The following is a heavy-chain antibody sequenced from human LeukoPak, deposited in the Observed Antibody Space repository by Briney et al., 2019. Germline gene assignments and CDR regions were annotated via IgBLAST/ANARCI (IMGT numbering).Heavy chain of an antibody. Sequence: SQTLSLTCTVSGGSISSGGYYWGWIRQHPGKGLEWIGYIHYSGSTYYNPSLKSRVTISVDTSKNQFSLKLSSVTAADTAVYYCASSTYYYDSSGYQYYFDYWGQGTLVTVSS. CDR3: ASSTYYYDSSGYQYYFDY. D-gene: IGHD3-22*01. CDR2: IHYSGST. CDR1: GGSISSGGYY. J-gene: IGHJ4*02. V-gene: IGHV4-31*03.